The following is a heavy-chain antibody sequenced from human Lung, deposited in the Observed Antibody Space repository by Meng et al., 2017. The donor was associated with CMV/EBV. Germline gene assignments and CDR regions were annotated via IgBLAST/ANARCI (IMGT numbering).Heavy chain of an antibody. CDR2: IYWDDDK. D-gene: IGHD2-2*01. Sequence: QITFKELCPTLVKPTPTLTLTCTFSGFSLSTSEVGVGWIRQPPGKALEWLAVIYWDDDKRYSPSLKSRLTITKDTSKNQVVLTLTNMDPVDTATYYCALFTRSWFDPWGQGTLVTVSS. V-gene: IGHV2-5*02. CDR3: ALFTRSWFDP. CDR1: GFSLSTSEVG. J-gene: IGHJ5*02.